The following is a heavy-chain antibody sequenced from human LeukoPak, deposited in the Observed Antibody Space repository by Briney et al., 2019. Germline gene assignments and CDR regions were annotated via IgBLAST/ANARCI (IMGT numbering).Heavy chain of an antibody. Sequence: SETLSLTRTVSGGSISSYYWSWIRQPPGKGLEWIGYIYYSGSTNYNPSLKSRVTISVDTSKNQFSLKLSSVTAADTAVYYCARDRRYYYDSSGYYYVLDYWGQGTLVTVSS. D-gene: IGHD3-22*01. CDR2: IYYSGST. V-gene: IGHV4-59*01. CDR1: GGSISSYY. CDR3: ARDRRYYYDSSGYYYVLDY. J-gene: IGHJ4*02.